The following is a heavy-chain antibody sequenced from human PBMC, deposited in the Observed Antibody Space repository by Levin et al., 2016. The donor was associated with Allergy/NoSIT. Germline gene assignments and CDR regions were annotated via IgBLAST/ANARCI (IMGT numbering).Heavy chain of an antibody. D-gene: IGHD2-8*01. CDR2: ISAYNGNT. Sequence: WVRQAPGQGLEWMGWISAYNGNTNYAQKLQGRVTMTTDTSTSTAYMELRSLRSDDTAVYYCARTYCTNGVCHPVISYYFDYWGQGTLVTVSS. V-gene: IGHV1-18*01. CDR3: ARTYCTNGVCHPVISYYFDY. J-gene: IGHJ4*02.